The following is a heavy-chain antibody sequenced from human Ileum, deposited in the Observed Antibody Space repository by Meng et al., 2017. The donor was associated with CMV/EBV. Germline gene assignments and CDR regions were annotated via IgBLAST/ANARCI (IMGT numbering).Heavy chain of an antibody. CDR1: GASISSGDYY. CDR3: ARFRIAALGNLFDP. D-gene: IGHD6-13*01. V-gene: IGHV4-30-4*08. J-gene: IGHJ5*02. CDR2: IFFSGNT. Sequence: QGQLQELVPGLVKPSQPLSLSCTVSGASISSGDYYWSWIRQPPGKGLEWIGYIFFSGNTYYNPSLNNRVIISIDTPRNQFSLKVDSVTAADTAVYYCARFRIAALGNLFDPWGHGTLVTVSS.